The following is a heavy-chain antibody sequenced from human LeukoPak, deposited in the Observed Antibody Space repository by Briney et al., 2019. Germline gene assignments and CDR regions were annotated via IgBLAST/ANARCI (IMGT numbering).Heavy chain of an antibody. Sequence: SEALSLTCTVSGGSISSGGYYWSWIRQHPGKGLEWIGYIYYSGSTYYNPSLKSRVTISVDTSKNQFSLKLSSVTAADTAVYYCARGLQWDLQAFDIWGQGTMVTVSS. V-gene: IGHV4-31*03. J-gene: IGHJ3*02. CDR3: ARGLQWDLQAFDI. CDR1: GGSISSGGYY. D-gene: IGHD1-26*01. CDR2: IYYSGST.